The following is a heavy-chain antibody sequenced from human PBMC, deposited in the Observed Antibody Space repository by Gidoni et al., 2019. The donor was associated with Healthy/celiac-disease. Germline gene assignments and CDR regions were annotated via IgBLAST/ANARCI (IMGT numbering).Heavy chain of an antibody. D-gene: IGHD1-20*01. V-gene: IGHV3-48*02. Sequence: EVQLVESGGGLVQPGGSLRLSCAASGFTFSSYSMNWVRQAPGKGLEWVSYISSSSSTIYYADSVKGRFTISRDNAKNSLYLQMNSLRDEDTAVYYCARDQYNWNYFHYYGMDVWGQGTTVTVSS. CDR2: ISSSSSTI. CDR3: ARDQYNWNYFHYYGMDV. J-gene: IGHJ6*02. CDR1: GFTFSSYS.